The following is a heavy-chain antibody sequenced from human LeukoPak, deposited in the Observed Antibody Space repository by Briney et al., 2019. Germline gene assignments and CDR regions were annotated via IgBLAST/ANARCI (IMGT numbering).Heavy chain of an antibody. D-gene: IGHD4/OR15-4a*01. J-gene: IGHJ4*02. CDR1: GFTFSSYG. V-gene: IGHV3-23*01. Sequence: GGSLRLSCAASGFTFSSYGMSWVRQAPGKGLEWVSGISGGGDSTYYADSVKGRFTLSRDNSKNTLYLQMNSLTAGDTAVYYCAKFISARDYGHFSGRLFDYWGQGTLVTVSS. CDR2: ISGGGDST. CDR3: AKFISARDYGHFSGRLFDY.